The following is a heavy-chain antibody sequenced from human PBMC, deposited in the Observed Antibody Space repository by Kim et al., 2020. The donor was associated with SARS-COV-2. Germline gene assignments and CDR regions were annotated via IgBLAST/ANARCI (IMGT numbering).Heavy chain of an antibody. V-gene: IGHV4-4*02. D-gene: IGHD6-6*01. CDR2: RT. CDR3: ARAFSSSFDY. Sequence: RTNYNPSLKSRVTISVDKSKNQFSLKLSSVTAADTAVYYCARAFSSSFDYWGQGTLVTVSS. J-gene: IGHJ4*02.